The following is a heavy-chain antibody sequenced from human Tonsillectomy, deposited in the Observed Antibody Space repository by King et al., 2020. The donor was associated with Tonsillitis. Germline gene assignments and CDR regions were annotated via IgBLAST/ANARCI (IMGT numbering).Heavy chain of an antibody. CDR2: IRSKANSYAT. Sequence: QLVQSGGGLVQPGGSLKLSCAASGFTFSGSAMHWVRQASGKGLEWVGRIRSKANSYATAYAASVKGRFTISRDDSKNTAYLQMNSLKTEDTAVYYCTFLYGDYYSSGIDVWGQGTTVTVS. V-gene: IGHV3-73*01. J-gene: IGHJ6*02. CDR1: GFTFSGSA. D-gene: IGHD4-17*01. CDR3: TFLYGDYYSSGIDV.